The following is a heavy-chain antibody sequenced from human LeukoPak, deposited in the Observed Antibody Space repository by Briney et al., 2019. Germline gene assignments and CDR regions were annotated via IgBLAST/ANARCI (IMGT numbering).Heavy chain of an antibody. D-gene: IGHD3-22*01. CDR2: INHDGCED. V-gene: IGHV3-7*01. J-gene: IGHJ3*02. CDR3: SRNKYYFERSGWKAFDI. CDR1: GSTFNIYW. Sequence: PGGSLRLSCAASGSTFNIYWMTWVRQAPAKGLEWVANINHDGCEDYYVDSVKGRFTISRDNAKNSLYLQMNNLRAEDTAVYYCSRNKYYFERSGWKAFDIWLQGTMVSVRS.